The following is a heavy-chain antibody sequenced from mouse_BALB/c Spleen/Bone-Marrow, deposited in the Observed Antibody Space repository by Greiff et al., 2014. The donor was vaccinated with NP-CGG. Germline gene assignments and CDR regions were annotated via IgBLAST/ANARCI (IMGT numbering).Heavy chain of an antibody. Sequence: VQFQQSGAELVKPGASVKLSCTASGINIKDTYMHWVKQRPEQGLEWIGRIDPANGNTKYDPKFQGKATITADTSSNTAYLQLSSLTSEDTAVYYCARNGNNGAWFAYWGQGTLVTVSA. CDR3: ARNGNNGAWFAY. CDR1: GINIKDTY. V-gene: IGHV14-3*02. J-gene: IGHJ3*01. CDR2: IDPANGNT. D-gene: IGHD2-1*01.